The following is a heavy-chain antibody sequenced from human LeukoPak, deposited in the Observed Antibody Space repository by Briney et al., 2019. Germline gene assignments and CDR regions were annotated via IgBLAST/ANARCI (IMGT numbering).Heavy chain of an antibody. V-gene: IGHV3-30*18. D-gene: IGHD6-19*01. CDR1: GFTFSSYG. Sequence: GRSLRLSCAASGFTFSSYGMHWVRQAPGKGLEWVAVISYDGSNKYYADSVKGRFTISRDNPKNTLYLQMNSLRAEDTAVYYCAKGTYSSGFDYWGQGTLVTVSS. CDR3: AKGTYSSGFDY. CDR2: ISYDGSNK. J-gene: IGHJ4*02.